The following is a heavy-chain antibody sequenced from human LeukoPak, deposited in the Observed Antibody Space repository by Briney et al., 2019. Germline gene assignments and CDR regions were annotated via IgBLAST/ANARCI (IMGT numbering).Heavy chain of an antibody. CDR1: GFTFSNYW. J-gene: IGHJ5*02. CDR2: INSDGINT. D-gene: IGHD3-22*01. V-gene: IGHV3-74*01. CDR3: ARDLGQYYDTSDNWFDP. Sequence: GGSLRLSCAASGFTFSNYWMHWVRQAPGKGLVWVSRINSDGINTSYADSVKGRFTISRDNAKNTLNLQMNSLRAEDAAVYYCARDLGQYYDTSDNWFDPWGQGTLVTVSS.